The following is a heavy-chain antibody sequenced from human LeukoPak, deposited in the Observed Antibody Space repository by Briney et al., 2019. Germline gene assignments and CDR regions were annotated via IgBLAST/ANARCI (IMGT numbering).Heavy chain of an antibody. CDR2: INPNSGGT. V-gene: IGHV1-2*02. D-gene: IGHD5-12*01. CDR3: ARDRSGYDDDAFDI. J-gene: IGHJ3*02. CDR1: GYTFTGYY. Sequence: ASVKVSCKASGYTFTGYYMHWVRQAPGQGLEWMGWINPNSGGTNYAQKFQGRVTMTRDTSISTAYMELIRLRSDDTAVYYCARDRSGYDDDAFDIWGQGTMVTVSS.